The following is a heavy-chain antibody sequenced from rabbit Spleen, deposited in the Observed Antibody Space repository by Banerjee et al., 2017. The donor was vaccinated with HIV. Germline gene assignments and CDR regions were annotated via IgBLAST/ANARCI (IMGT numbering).Heavy chain of an antibody. J-gene: IGHJ4*01. V-gene: IGHV1S45*01. CDR1: GLDFSASYW. CDR2: IDVGRRGSS. CDR3: ARDAAGREDFNL. Sequence: QEQLVESGGDLVKPGASLTLTCTASGLDFSASYWICWVRQAPGKGLEWIACIDVGRRGSSYYATWAKGRFTISKTSSSTVTLQMTSLTAADTATYFCARDAAGREDFNLWGPGPLVTVS. D-gene: IGHD4-2*01.